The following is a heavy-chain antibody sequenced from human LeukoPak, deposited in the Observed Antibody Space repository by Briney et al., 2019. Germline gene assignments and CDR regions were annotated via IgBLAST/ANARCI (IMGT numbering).Heavy chain of an antibody. V-gene: IGHV4-34*01. J-gene: IGHJ4*02. CDR3: ARGPNSETFDY. CDR2: INHSGST. Sequence: SETLSLTCAVYGGSFSDYYWSWIRQPPGKGLEWIGEINHSGSTNYNPSLKSRVTIPVDTSKNQFSLKLSSVTAADTAVYYCARGPNSETFDYWGQGTLVTVSS. CDR1: GGSFSDYY. D-gene: IGHD2/OR15-2a*01.